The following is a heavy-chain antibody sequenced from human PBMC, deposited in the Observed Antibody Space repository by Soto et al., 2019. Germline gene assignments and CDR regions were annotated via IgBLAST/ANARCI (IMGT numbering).Heavy chain of an antibody. CDR2: INHRGST. CDR3: ARGNVVVVTETRSRNRWFDP. J-gene: IGHJ5*02. CDR1: GGSLSGYY. Sequence: SETLSLTCAVYGGSLSGYYWTWIRQPPGKGLEWIGEINHRGSTIYNPSLKSRVTISVDTSTNHFSLRLTSVTAADTAVYYCARGNVVVVTETRSRNRWFDPWGQGTLVTVSS. V-gene: IGHV4-34*01. D-gene: IGHD2-15*01.